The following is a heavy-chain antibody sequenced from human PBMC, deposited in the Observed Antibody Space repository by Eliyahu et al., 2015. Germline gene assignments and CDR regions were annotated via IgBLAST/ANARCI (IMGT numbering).Heavy chain of an antibody. Sequence: QVQLVQSEPEVKKPGASVKVSCTTSGYTFAGHDIHWVRQAPGQGPEWMGWAKPHSGDTKVAPRFQDRVTLTLDMSTRTIYMSVYRLTPDDTARYYCARDNGGQFDFWGQGTAVTVSS. CDR3: ARDNGGQFDF. V-gene: IGHV1-2*02. D-gene: IGHD4-23*01. CDR2: AKPHSGDT. CDR1: GYTFAGHD. J-gene: IGHJ4*02.